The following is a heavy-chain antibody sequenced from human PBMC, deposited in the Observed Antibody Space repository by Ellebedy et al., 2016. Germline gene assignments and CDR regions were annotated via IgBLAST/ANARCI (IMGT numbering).Heavy chain of an antibody. CDR1: GFTFNNAW. V-gene: IGHV3-15*01. CDR3: STDGAVGPRTLFDY. J-gene: IGHJ4*02. D-gene: IGHD2-15*01. CDR2: IKSKTDGGST. Sequence: GESLKISXATSGFTFNNAWMGWVRQAPGKGLEWVGRIKSKTDGGSTDYAAPVKGRFTISRDESKNTVYLQMNSLKIEDTAVYYCSTDGAVGPRTLFDYWGQGTLVTVSS.